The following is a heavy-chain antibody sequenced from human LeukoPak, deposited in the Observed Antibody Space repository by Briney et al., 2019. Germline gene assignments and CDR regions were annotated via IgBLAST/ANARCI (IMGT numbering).Heavy chain of an antibody. CDR3: ARVSGYSSSWYPANFDY. J-gene: IGHJ4*02. D-gene: IGHD6-13*01. V-gene: IGHV4-4*07. CDR2: IYTSGST. CDR1: GGSISSYY. Sequence: SETLSLTCTVSGGSISSYYWSWIRQPAGKGLEWIGRIYTSGSTNYNPSLKSRVTMSVDTSNNQFSLRLSSVTAADTAVYYCARVSGYSSSWYPANFDYWGQGTLVTVSS.